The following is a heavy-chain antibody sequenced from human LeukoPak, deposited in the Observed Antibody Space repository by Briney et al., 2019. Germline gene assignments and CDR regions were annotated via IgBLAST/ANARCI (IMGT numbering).Heavy chain of an antibody. J-gene: IGHJ4*02. D-gene: IGHD5-18*01. V-gene: IGHV3-7*01. CDR1: GFTFSNYW. Sequence: PAGGSLRLSCAASGFTFSNYWMSWVRQAPGKGLEWVANIKQDGREKYYVDSVKGRFTISRDNTKKSLYLQMNTLRAEDTAVYYCARFRTAMQLWKGYYFDYWGQGTLVTVSS. CDR2: IKQDGREK. CDR3: ARFRTAMQLWKGYYFDY.